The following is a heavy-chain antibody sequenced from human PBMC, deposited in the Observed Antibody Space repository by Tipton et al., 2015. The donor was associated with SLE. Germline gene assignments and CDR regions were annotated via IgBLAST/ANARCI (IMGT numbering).Heavy chain of an antibody. CDR1: GGSISSYY. J-gene: IGHJ3*02. V-gene: IGHV4-30-4*08. Sequence: ALVKPSETLSLTCTVSGGSISSYYWSWSRQHPGKGLEWIGYIYYSGSTYYNPSLKSRVTISVDTSKNQFSLKLSSVTAADTAVYYCARARGRYSYGYDAFDIWGQGTMVTVSS. CDR3: ARARGRYSYGYDAFDI. CDR2: IYYSGST. D-gene: IGHD5-18*01.